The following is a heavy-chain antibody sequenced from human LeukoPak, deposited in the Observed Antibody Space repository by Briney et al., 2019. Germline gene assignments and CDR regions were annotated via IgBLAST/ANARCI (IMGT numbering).Heavy chain of an antibody. CDR2: IYYTGST. CDR1: GGSISSSNYY. CDR3: ARGSYDSSGYANWYFDL. V-gene: IGHV4-39*07. Sequence: SETLSLTCTVSGGSISSSNYYWGWIRQPPGKGLEWIGTIYYTGSTYYNPSLKSRVTISVDTSKNQFSLKLSSVTAADTAVYYCARGSYDSSGYANWYFDLWGRGTLVTVSS. J-gene: IGHJ2*01. D-gene: IGHD3-22*01.